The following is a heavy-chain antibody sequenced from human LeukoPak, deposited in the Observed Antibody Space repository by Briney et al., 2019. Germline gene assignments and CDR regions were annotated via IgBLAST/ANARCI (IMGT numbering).Heavy chain of an antibody. J-gene: IGHJ4*02. CDR1: GGTFSSYA. D-gene: IGHD5-24*01. CDR3: ARSSRDGYDQD. CDR2: IIPILGIA. V-gene: IGHV1-69*04. Sequence: VASVKVSCKASGGTFSSYAISWVRQAPGQGLEWMGRIIPILGIANYAQKFQGRVTITADKSTSTAYMELSSLRSEDTAVYYCARSSRDGYDQDWGQGTLVTVSS.